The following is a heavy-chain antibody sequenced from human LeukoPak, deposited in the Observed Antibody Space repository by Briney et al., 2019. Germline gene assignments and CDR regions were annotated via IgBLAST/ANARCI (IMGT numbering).Heavy chain of an antibody. Sequence: SETLSLTCAVYGGSFSGYYWSWIRQPPGKGLEWIGEINHSGSTNYNPSLKSRVTISVDTSKNQFSLKLSSVTAADTAVYYCARGQFPDGSGSYYKSNWFDPWGQGTLVTVSS. CDR2: INHSGST. D-gene: IGHD3-10*01. CDR1: GGSFSGYY. J-gene: IGHJ5*02. CDR3: ARGQFPDGSGSYYKSNWFDP. V-gene: IGHV4-34*01.